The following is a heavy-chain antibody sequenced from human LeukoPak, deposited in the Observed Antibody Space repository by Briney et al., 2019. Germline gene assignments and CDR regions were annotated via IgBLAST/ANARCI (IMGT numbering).Heavy chain of an antibody. J-gene: IGHJ5*02. D-gene: IGHD3-22*01. CDR1: GFTFRTYG. V-gene: IGHV3-33*01. CDR2: LWFDGCHQ. Sequence: PGGSLRLSCAASGFTFRTYGMHWVRQTPGKGLEWVAFLWFDGCHQYYADSVRGRFIISGDNSNNTLYLQMNSLRADDTAVYYCARDGNYFDTTPNWFDTWGQGTLVTVPS. CDR3: ARDGNYFDTTPNWFDT.